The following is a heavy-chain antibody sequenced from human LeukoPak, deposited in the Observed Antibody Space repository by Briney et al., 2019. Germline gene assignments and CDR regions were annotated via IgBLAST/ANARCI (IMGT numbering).Heavy chain of an antibody. CDR1: GFTFSTSD. CDR3: ARTKWQLPWA. D-gene: IGHD1-26*01. CDR2: ISSSGSTI. Sequence: GGSLRLSCAASGFTFSTSDMNWIRQAPGKGLEWVSHISSSGSTITYADSVKGRFTVSRVNTKNSLCLQMNSLRADDTAIYYCARTKWQLPWAWGQGTLVTVSS. J-gene: IGHJ1*01. V-gene: IGHV3-48*03.